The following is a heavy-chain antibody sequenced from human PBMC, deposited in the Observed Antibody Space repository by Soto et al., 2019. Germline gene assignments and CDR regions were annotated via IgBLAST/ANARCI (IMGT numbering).Heavy chain of an antibody. Sequence: QVQLVESGGGVVQPGRSLRLSCAASGFTFSSYGMHWVRQAPGKGLEWVAVISYDGSNKYYADSVKGRFTISRDNSKNTLYLQMSSLRAEDTAVYYCAKDREWSFYYYYYGMDVWGQGTTVTVSS. CDR3: AKDREWSFYYYYYGMDV. J-gene: IGHJ6*02. V-gene: IGHV3-30*18. D-gene: IGHD3-3*01. CDR1: GFTFSSYG. CDR2: ISYDGSNK.